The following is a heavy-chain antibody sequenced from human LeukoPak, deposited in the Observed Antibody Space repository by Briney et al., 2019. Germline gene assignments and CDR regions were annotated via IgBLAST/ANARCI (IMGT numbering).Heavy chain of an antibody. Sequence: GGSLRLSCTVSGFTVSSNSMSWVRQAPGKGLEWVSFIYSDNTHYSDSVKGRFTISRDNSKNTLYLLMNSLRAEDTAVYYCAKDIGSARPDAFDFWGQGTMVTVSS. J-gene: IGHJ3*01. D-gene: IGHD6-6*01. CDR2: IYSDNT. CDR1: GFTVSSNS. CDR3: AKDIGSARPDAFDF. V-gene: IGHV3-53*01.